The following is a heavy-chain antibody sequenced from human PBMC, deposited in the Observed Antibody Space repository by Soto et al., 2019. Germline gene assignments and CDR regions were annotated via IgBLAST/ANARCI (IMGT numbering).Heavy chain of an antibody. CDR2: IYYSGST. CDR1: GGSISSYY. J-gene: IGHJ5*02. Sequence: PSETLSLTCTVSGGSISSYYWSWIRQPPGKGLEWIGYIYYSGSTNYNPSLKSRVTISVDTSKNQFSLKLSSVTAADTAVYYCAREHSSGYYPRFDPWGQGTLVTVSS. D-gene: IGHD3-22*01. V-gene: IGHV4-59*01. CDR3: AREHSSGYYPRFDP.